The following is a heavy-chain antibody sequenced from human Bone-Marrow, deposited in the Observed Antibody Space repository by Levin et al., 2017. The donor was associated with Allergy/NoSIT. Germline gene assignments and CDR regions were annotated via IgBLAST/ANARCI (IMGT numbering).Heavy chain of an antibody. Sequence: KVSCKASAYAFTTYGINWVRQAPGQGLEWIGRIDPSDSYTNYSPSFRGHVFISADRSINTAYLQWGSLKASDTATYFCARLQYTGYPFSYYYYMDIWGKGTTVTVSS. CDR1: AYAFTTYG. CDR2: IDPSDSYT. CDR3: ARLQYTGYPFSYYYYMDI. D-gene: IGHD5-12*01. J-gene: IGHJ6*03. V-gene: IGHV5-10-1*01.